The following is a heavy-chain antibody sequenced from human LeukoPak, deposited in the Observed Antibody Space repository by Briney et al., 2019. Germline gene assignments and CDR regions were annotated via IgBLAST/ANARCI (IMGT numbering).Heavy chain of an antibody. D-gene: IGHD6-19*01. V-gene: IGHV3-23*01. J-gene: IGHJ6*03. Sequence: PGGSLRLSCAASGFTFSSYGMSWVRQAPGKGLEWVSAISGSGGSTYYADSVKGRFTISRDNSKNTLYLQMNSLRAEDTAVYYCAKGGVGYGWYHYYYMDVWGKGTTVTVSS. CDR2: ISGSGGST. CDR1: GFTFSSYG. CDR3: AKGGVGYGWYHYYYMDV.